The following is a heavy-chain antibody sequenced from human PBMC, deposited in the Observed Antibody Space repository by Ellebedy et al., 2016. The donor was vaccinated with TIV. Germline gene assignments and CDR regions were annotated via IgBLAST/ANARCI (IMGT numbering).Heavy chain of an antibody. D-gene: IGHD4-17*01. J-gene: IGHJ5*02. V-gene: IGHV3-7*01. CDR3: ARRGSYGDYAVQINSWFDT. CDR1: GFSFRSYW. Sequence: PGGSLRLSCAASGFSFRSYWMSWVRQAPRKGLEWVANIYQDGGVQYYVDSVKGRFTISRDNADNSLFLQMNSLRAADTAVYYCARRGSYGDYAVQINSWFDTWGRGILVAVSS. CDR2: IYQDGGVQ.